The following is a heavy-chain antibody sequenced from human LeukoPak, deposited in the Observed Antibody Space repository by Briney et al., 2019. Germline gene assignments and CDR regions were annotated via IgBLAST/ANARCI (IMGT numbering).Heavy chain of an antibody. J-gene: IGHJ4*02. CDR2: INHSGST. Sequence: SETLSLTCAVYGGSFSGYYWSWIRQPPGKGLEWIGEINHSGSTNYNPSLKSRVTISVDTSKNQFSLKLSSVTAADTAVYYCARRRRYCSSTSCYLIDYWGQGTLVTVSS. CDR1: GGSFSGYY. D-gene: IGHD2-2*01. CDR3: ARRRRYCSSTSCYLIDY. V-gene: IGHV4-34*01.